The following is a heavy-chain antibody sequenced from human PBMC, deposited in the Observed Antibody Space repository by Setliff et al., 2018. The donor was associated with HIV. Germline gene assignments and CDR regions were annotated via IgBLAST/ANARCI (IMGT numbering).Heavy chain of an antibody. CDR3: AKAKGGYNWNYFDY. V-gene: IGHV3-30*02. CDR2: VHYNGNDK. D-gene: IGHD1-20*01. Sequence: PGGSLRLSCATSGFTLSTYGMHWVRQAPGKGLEWVARVHYNGNDKCYVDAVKGRFTITRDNSENTLYLQMDGLRAEDTAVYYCAKAKGGYNWNYFDYWGPGTQVTVSS. J-gene: IGHJ4*02. CDR1: GFTLSTYG.